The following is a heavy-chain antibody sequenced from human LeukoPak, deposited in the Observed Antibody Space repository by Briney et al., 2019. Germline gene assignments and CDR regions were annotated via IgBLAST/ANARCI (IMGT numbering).Heavy chain of an antibody. Sequence: SETLSLTCTVSGGSISSSNYYWAWIRQPPGKGLEWIVSVYYSGSTYYNPSLKSRVTISVDTSKNQLSLNLSSVAAADSAVYYCASPKYAYSSSWYYFDHWGQGTLVTVSS. D-gene: IGHD6-13*01. CDR1: GGSISSSNYY. CDR3: ASPKYAYSSSWYYFDH. CDR2: VYYSGST. V-gene: IGHV4-39*01. J-gene: IGHJ4*02.